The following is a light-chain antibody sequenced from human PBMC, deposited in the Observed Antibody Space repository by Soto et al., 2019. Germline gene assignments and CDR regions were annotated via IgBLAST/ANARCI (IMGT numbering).Light chain of an antibody. CDR1: RSDVGGYNY. J-gene: IGLJ3*02. CDR3: CSYAGSSLVV. CDR2: DVS. Sequence: QSALTQPRSVSGSPGQSVTISCTGTRSDVGGYNYVSWYQQHPGKAPKLMIYDVSKRPSGVPDRFSGSKSDNTASLTISGLQAEDVADYYCCSYAGSSLVVFGGGTQLTVL. V-gene: IGLV2-11*01.